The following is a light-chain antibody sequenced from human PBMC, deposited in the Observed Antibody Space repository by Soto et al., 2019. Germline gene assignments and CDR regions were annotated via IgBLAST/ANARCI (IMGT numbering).Light chain of an antibody. J-gene: IGKJ4*01. V-gene: IGKV3-20*01. CDR3: QHYGSSPT. CDR2: GAS. Sequence: EIVLTQSPGTLSLSPGERATLSCRASQSVSSSYSAWYQQKPGQPPRLLIYGASSRATGIPDRFSGSGSRTDFTLTISRLEPEDFAVYYCQHYGSSPTFGGGTKVEIK. CDR1: QSVSSSY.